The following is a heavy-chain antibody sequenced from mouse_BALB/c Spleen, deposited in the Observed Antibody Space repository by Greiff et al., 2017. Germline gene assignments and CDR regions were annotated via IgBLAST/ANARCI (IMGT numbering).Heavy chain of an antibody. CDR3: TRGGIRHPDY. Sequence: LQQPGSELVRPGASVKLSCKASGYTFTSYWMHWVKQRPGQGLEWIGNIYPGSGSTNYDEKFKSKATLTVDTSSSTAYMQLSSLTSEDSAVYYCTRGGIRHPDYWGQGTTLTVSS. V-gene: IGHV1S22*01. J-gene: IGHJ2*01. D-gene: IGHD6-1*01. CDR1: GYTFTSYW. CDR2: IYPGSGST.